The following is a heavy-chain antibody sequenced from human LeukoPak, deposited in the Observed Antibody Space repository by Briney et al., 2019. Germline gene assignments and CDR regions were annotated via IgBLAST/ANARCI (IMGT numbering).Heavy chain of an antibody. CDR2: INSDGSST. CDR1: GFTFSSYW. J-gene: IGHJ4*02. Sequence: QPGGSLRLSCAASGFTFSSYWMHWVRQAPGKGLVWVSRINSDGSSTSYADSVKGRFTISRDNAKNTLYLQMNSLRAEDTAVYYCARPRGGCSSTSCSPVYWGQGTLVTVSS. V-gene: IGHV3-74*01. D-gene: IGHD2-2*01. CDR3: ARPRGGCSSTSCSPVY.